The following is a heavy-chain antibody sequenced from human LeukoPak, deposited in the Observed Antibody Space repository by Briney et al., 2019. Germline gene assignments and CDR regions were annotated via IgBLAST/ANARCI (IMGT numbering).Heavy chain of an antibody. Sequence: ASVKVSCKASGYNFVGYCLHWVRQAPGQGLEWMAWIDPYTGNTHYAQKFQGRITVTRDTSLSTMYMELNWLTSDDTALYYCAREYSASEHWGQGTLVTVSS. J-gene: IGHJ1*01. CDR1: GYNFVGYC. V-gene: IGHV1-2*02. D-gene: IGHD5-12*01. CDR2: IDPYTGNT. CDR3: AREYSASEH.